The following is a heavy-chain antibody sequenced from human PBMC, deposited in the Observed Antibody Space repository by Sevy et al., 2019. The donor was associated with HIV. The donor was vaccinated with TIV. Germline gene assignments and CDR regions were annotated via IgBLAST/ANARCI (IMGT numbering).Heavy chain of an antibody. Sequence: GESLKISCKGSGYTFTSYWIGWVRQMPGKGLEWMGMIYPGYSETRYSRSFQGQVTISADTSISTAYLQWSSLKASDTAIYYCARRNYYDSGGLFDYWGQGTLVTVSS. V-gene: IGHV5-51*01. CDR3: ARRNYYDSGGLFDY. J-gene: IGHJ4*02. CDR2: IYPGYSET. CDR1: GYTFTSYW. D-gene: IGHD3-22*01.